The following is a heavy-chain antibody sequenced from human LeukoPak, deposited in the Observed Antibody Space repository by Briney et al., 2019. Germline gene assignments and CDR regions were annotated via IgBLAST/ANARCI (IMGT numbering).Heavy chain of an antibody. V-gene: IGHV3-48*03. CDR1: GFTFSSNE. D-gene: IGHD3-9*01. CDR3: ARDVDPIDY. J-gene: IGHJ4*02. CDR2: ISSSGSTI. Sequence: GGSLRLSCAASGFTFSSNEMNWVRQAPGKGLEWVSYISSSGSTIYYADSVKGRFTISRDNAKNSLYLQMNSLRAEDTAVYYCARDVDPIDYWGQGALVTVSS.